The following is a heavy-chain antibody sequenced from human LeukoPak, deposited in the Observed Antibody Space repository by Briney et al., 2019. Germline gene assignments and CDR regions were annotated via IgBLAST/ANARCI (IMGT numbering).Heavy chain of an antibody. CDR2: TRSSGSNI. V-gene: IGHV3-48*02. Sequence: GGSLRLSCAASGFSLNSYSMNWVRQAPGKGLEWVAYTRSSGSNIYYADSVKGRFTISRDTAKNSLYLQMNSLRDEDTAVYYCTRDPDALDYWGQGTLVTVSS. CDR3: TRDPDALDY. CDR1: GFSLNSYS. J-gene: IGHJ4*02.